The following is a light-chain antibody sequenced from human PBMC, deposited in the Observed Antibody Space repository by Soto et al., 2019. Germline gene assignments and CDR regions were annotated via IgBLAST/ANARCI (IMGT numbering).Light chain of an antibody. Sequence: DIQMTQSPSTVSASVGDRVAITCRASDNIDTWVAWYQQKPGEAPKLLIYKASKLENGDPSRFAGFGSGTEFTLTISSLQPDDFATYYCQQYNSYWTFGQGTKVEIK. CDR1: DNIDTW. J-gene: IGKJ1*01. CDR2: KAS. V-gene: IGKV1-5*03. CDR3: QQYNSYWT.